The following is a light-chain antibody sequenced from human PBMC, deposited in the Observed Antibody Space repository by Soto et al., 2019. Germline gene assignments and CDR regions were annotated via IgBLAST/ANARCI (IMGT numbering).Light chain of an antibody. CDR3: SSYGGSNNLV. CDR1: SSDVGGYSD. J-gene: IGLJ2*01. CDR2: EVH. Sequence: QSALTQPPSASGSPGQSVTISCTGASSDVGGYSDVSWYQQHPGKAPKLMIYEVHKRPSGVPDRFSGSKFGNTASLTVSGLQAEDEADYYCSSYGGSNNLVFGGGTKLTVL. V-gene: IGLV2-8*01.